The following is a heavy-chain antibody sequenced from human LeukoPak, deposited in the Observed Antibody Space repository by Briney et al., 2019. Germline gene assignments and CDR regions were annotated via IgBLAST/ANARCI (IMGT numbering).Heavy chain of an antibody. V-gene: IGHV4-59*01. CDR2: IYYSGST. Sequence: SQTLSPTCTVSGGSISSYYWSWIRQPPGKGLEWIGYIYYSGSTNYNPSLKSRVTISVDTSKNQFSLKLSSVTAADTAVYYCARGRIAAAGILLDYWGQGTLVTVSS. CDR3: ARGRIAAAGILLDY. CDR1: GGSISSYY. J-gene: IGHJ4*02. D-gene: IGHD6-13*01.